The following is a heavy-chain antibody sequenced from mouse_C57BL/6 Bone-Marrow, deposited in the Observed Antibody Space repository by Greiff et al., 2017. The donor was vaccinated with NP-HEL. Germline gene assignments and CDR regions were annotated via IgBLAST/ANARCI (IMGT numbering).Heavy chain of an antibody. CDR3: TSGGYYSAWFAY. CDR1: GYTFTDYE. J-gene: IGHJ3*01. D-gene: IGHD2-3*01. V-gene: IGHV1-15*01. CDR2: IDPETGGT. Sequence: QVQLQQSGAELVRPGASVTLSCKASGYTFTDYEMHWVKQTPVHGLEWIGAIDPETGGTAYNQKFKGKAILTADKSSRTAYMELRSLTSEDSAVYYCTSGGYYSAWFAYWGQGTLVTVSA.